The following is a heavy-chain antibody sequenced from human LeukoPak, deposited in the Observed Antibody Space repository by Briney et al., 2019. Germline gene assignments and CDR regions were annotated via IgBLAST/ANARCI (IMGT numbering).Heavy chain of an antibody. V-gene: IGHV3-11*01. CDR3: ARAALDSRNYYYAMDV. CDR1: GFTFSNYY. D-gene: IGHD1-14*01. CDR2: IKSSGGHM. Sequence: GGSLRLSCAASGFTFSNYYMSWVRQAPGKGLEWVSYIKSSGGHMYYADSVKGRFTISRDNAKNSLYLQMNSLRAEDTAVYYCARAALDSRNYYYAMDVWGQGATVTVSS. J-gene: IGHJ6*02.